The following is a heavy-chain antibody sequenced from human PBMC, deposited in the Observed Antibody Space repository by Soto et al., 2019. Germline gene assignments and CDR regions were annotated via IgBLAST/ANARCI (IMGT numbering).Heavy chain of an antibody. D-gene: IGHD3-3*01. Sequence: QPGGSLRLSCAASGFTFSSYGMHWVRQAPGKGLEWVAVISSSGDATYYLDSVKGRFTISRDNSRNTLHLQMNSLRAEDAAVYFCAKNGDFWSWGMDVWGQGTTVTVSS. CDR1: GFTFSSYG. CDR3: AKNGDFWSWGMDV. V-gene: IGHV3-23*01. CDR2: ISSSGDAT. J-gene: IGHJ6*02.